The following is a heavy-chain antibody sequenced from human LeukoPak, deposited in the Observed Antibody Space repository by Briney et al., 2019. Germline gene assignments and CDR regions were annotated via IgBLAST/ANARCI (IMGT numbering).Heavy chain of an antibody. D-gene: IGHD3-10*01. V-gene: IGHV1-2*02. J-gene: IGHJ5*02. CDR2: INPNSGDT. CDR1: GYTFTGYY. Sequence: ASVKVPCKASGYTFTGYYMHWVRQAPGQGLEWMGWINPNSGDTNYAQRFQGRVTMTRDTSISTAYMELSRLTSDDTAVYYCARPTLQTLGAWGQGTLVTVSS. CDR3: ARPTLQTLGA.